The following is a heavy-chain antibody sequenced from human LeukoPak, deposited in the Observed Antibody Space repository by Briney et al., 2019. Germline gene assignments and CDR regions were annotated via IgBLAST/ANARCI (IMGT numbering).Heavy chain of an antibody. CDR1: GFTFSSYS. CDR2: ISSSSSAI. Sequence: GGSLRLSCAASGFTFSSYSLNWVRQAPGKGLEWVSYISSSSSAIYYADSVKGRFTISRDNAKNSLYLQMNSLRDEDTAVYYCARVLSSNWYSGYWGQGTLVAVSS. V-gene: IGHV3-48*02. D-gene: IGHD6-13*01. CDR3: ARVLSSNWYSGY. J-gene: IGHJ4*02.